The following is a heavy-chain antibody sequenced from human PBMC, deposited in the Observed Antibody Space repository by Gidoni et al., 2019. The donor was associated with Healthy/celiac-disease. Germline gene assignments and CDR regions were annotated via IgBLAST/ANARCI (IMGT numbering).Heavy chain of an antibody. CDR2: IKSKTDGGTT. J-gene: IGHJ4*02. CDR3: TTDPITMVRGVLDY. Sequence: EVQLVESGGGLVKPGGSLRLSCAASGFTFSNAWMSWVRQAPGKGLEWVGRIKSKTDGGTTDYAAPVKGRFTISRDDSKNTLYLQMNSLKTEDTAVYYCTTDPITMVRGVLDYWGQGTLVTVSS. CDR1: GFTFSNAW. D-gene: IGHD3-10*01. V-gene: IGHV3-15*01.